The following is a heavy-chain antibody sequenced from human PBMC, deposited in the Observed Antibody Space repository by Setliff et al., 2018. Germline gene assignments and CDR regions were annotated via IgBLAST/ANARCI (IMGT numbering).Heavy chain of an antibody. CDR2: MNIDNGKT. Sequence: VASVKVSCKASGYTFTSYAMHWVRQAPGQRLEWMGWMNIDNGKTEYSQEFQDRVTFTRDTFAETAYMELRSLTSDDMAVYYCARGYCDGIGCPAPLYYFDSWGQGTLVTVSS. V-gene: IGHV1-3*03. J-gene: IGHJ4*02. CDR1: GYTFTSYA. CDR3: ARGYCDGIGCPAPLYYFDS. D-gene: IGHD2-21*01.